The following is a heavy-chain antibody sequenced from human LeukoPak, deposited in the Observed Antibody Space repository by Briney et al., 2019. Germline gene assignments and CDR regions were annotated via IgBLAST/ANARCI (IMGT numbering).Heavy chain of an antibody. CDR1: GYTLTELS. CDR2: FDPEDGET. D-gene: IGHD2-2*01. CDR3: ATDLSYCSSTSCYAIFDY. Sequence: ASVKVSCKVSGYTLTELSMHWVRQAPGKGLEWMGGFDPEDGETIYAQKFQGRVTMTEDTSTDTAYMELSSLRSEDTAVYYCATDLSYCSSTSCYAIFDYWGQGTLVTVSS. J-gene: IGHJ4*02. V-gene: IGHV1-24*01.